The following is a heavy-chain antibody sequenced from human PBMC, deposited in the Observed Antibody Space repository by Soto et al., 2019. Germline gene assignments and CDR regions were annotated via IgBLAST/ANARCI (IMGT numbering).Heavy chain of an antibody. CDR2: IYWDDDK. V-gene: IGHV2-5*02. J-gene: IGHJ4*02. Sequence: VSGPTLVNPTQTLTLTCTFSGFSLSTSGVGVGWIRQPPGKALEWLALIYWDDDKRYSPSLKSRLTITKDTSKNQVVLTMTNMDPVDTATYYCAHSNLGYCSGGSCYDYWGQGTLVTVSS. D-gene: IGHD2-15*01. CDR1: GFSLSTSGVG. CDR3: AHSNLGYCSGGSCYDY.